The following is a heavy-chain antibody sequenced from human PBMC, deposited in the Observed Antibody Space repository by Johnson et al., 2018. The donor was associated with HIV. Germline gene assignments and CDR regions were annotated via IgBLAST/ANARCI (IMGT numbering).Heavy chain of an antibody. Sequence: VQLVESGGGLVQPGGSLRLSCAASGFTVSSNYMSWVRQAPGKGLEWVANINQDGSDKYYVDSVKGRFTISRDNAKNSLYLQMNSLRAEDTAVYYCARGNHYVWGSSYGFDIWGQGTMVIVSS. CDR1: GFTVSSNY. V-gene: IGHV3-7*01. J-gene: IGHJ3*02. D-gene: IGHD3-16*01. CDR2: INQDGSDK. CDR3: ARGNHYVWGSSYGFDI.